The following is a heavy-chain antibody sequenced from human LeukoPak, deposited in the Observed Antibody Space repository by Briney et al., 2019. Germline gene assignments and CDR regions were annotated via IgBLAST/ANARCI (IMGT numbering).Heavy chain of an antibody. V-gene: IGHV3-15*01. CDR1: GFTFSNAW. CDR2: IKSKTDGGTT. J-gene: IGHJ4*02. D-gene: IGHD3-9*01. Sequence: PGGSLRLSCAASGFTFSNAWMSWVRQAPGKGLEWVGRIKSKTDGGTTDYAAPVKGRFTISRDDSKNTLYLQMNGLKTEDTAVYYCTTGLWEYYDILTGYYLRDYWGQGTLVTVSS. CDR3: TTGLWEYYDILTGYYLRDY.